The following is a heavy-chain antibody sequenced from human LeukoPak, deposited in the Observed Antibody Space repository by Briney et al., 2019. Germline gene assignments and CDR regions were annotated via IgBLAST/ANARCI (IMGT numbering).Heavy chain of an antibody. CDR2: IYYSGST. CDR1: GGSISSYY. V-gene: IGHV4-59*01. CDR3: ARALKQLAPFYYYYYMDV. D-gene: IGHD6-6*01. Sequence: PSETLSLTCTVSGGSISSYYWSWIRQPPGKGLEWIGYIYYSGSTNYNPSLKSRVTISVDTSKNQFSLKLSSVTAADTAVYYCARALKQLAPFYYYYYMDVWGKGTTVTVSS. J-gene: IGHJ6*03.